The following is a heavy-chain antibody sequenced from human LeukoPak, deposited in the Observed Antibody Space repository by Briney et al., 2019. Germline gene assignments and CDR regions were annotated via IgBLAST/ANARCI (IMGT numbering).Heavy chain of an antibody. V-gene: IGHV1-69*13. CDR2: IIPIFGTA. D-gene: IGHD2-21*02. CDR3: AADRRGYCDGDCFSA. J-gene: IGHJ5*02. CDR1: GGTFSSYA. Sequence: ASVKVSCKASGGTFSSYAISWVRQAPGQGLEWMGGIIPIFGTANYAQKFQGRVTITADESTSTAYMELSSLRSEDTAVYYCAADRRGYCDGDCFSAWGQGTLVTVSS.